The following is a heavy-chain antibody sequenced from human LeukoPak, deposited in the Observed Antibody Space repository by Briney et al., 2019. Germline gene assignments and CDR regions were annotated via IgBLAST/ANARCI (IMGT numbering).Heavy chain of an antibody. CDR1: GGSISSYY. J-gene: IGHJ6*03. CDR3: ARTTEGGYTYDYFYYYYMDV. D-gene: IGHD5-18*01. Sequence: SETMSLTCTVSGGSISSYYWSWIRQPPGKGLEWIGYIYYSGSTNYNPSLKSRVTISVDTSKNQFSLKLSSVTAADTAVYYCARTTEGGYTYDYFYYYYMDVWGKGTTVTISS. CDR2: IYYSGST. V-gene: IGHV4-59*01.